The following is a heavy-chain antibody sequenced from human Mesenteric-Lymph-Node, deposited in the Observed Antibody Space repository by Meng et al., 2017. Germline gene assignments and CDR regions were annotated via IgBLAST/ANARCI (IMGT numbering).Heavy chain of an antibody. D-gene: IGHD4-17*01. CDR1: GFAFSTYW. V-gene: IGHV3-23*01. Sequence: GESLKISCKASGFAFSTYWMTWVRQAPGKGLEWVSSISGSGHSTYYADSVKGRFTISRDNSKFTLYLQMNSLRAEDTAVYYCAKAPTVTTTPTFDCWGQGTLVTVSS. CDR3: AKAPTVTTTPTFDC. CDR2: ISGSGHST. J-gene: IGHJ4*02.